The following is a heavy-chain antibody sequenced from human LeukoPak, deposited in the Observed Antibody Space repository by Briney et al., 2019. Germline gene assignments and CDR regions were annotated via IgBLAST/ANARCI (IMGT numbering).Heavy chain of an antibody. Sequence: ASVKVSCKVSGYTLTELSMHWVRQAPGQGLEWMGRINPNSGGTNYAQKFQGRVTMTRDTSISTAYMELSRLRSDDTAVYYCARDHRDSGNWWFDPWGQGTLVTVSS. CDR2: INPNSGGT. D-gene: IGHD1-14*01. J-gene: IGHJ5*02. CDR1: GYTLTELS. CDR3: ARDHRDSGNWWFDP. V-gene: IGHV1-2*06.